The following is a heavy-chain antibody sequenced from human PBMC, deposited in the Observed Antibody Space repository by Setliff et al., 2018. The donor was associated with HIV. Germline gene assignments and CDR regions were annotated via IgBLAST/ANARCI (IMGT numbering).Heavy chain of an antibody. CDR1: GFTVSSTY. V-gene: IGHV3-30*14. D-gene: IGHD3-10*01. CDR2: ISYDGSNK. Sequence: GGSLRLSCAASGFTVSSTYMSWVRQAPGKGLEWVAVISYDGSNKYYADSVNGRFTLSRDISENALYLQIDSLRPEDTAVYYCARLRLYNSALDYWGQGTLVTVSS. J-gene: IGHJ4*02. CDR3: ARLRLYNSALDY.